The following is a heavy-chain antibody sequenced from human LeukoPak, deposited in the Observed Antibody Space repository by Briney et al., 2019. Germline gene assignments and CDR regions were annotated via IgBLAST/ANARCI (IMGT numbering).Heavy chain of an antibody. CDR2: IIPIFGTA. Sequence: SVKVSCKASGYTFSSYAISWVRQAPGQGLEWMGGIIPIFGTANYAQRFQGRVTITTDESTSTAYMELSSLRSEDTAVYYCARISGTYMPLGYWGQGTLVTVSS. D-gene: IGHD1-26*01. J-gene: IGHJ4*02. V-gene: IGHV1-69*05. CDR3: ARISGTYMPLGY. CDR1: GYTFSSYA.